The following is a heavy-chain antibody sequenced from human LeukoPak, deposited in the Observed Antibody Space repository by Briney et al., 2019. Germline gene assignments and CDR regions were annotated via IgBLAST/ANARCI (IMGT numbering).Heavy chain of an antibody. D-gene: IGHD6-13*01. CDR2: INHSGST. CDR1: GGSFRGYY. V-gene: IGHV4-34*01. Sequence: SETLSLTCAVYGGSFRGYYWSWIRQPRGKGLEWIGEINHSGSTNYNPSLKSRVTISVDTSKNQFSLKLSSVTAADTAVYYCAREILAAAGIDYWGQGTLVTVSS. CDR3: AREILAAAGIDY. J-gene: IGHJ4*02.